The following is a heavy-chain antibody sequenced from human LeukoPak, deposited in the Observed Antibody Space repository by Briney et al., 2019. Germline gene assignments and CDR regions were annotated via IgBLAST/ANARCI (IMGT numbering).Heavy chain of an antibody. D-gene: IGHD1-26*01. CDR2: IYYSGST. CDR3: ARHRFPGRGQKTGAFDY. CDR1: GGSISSGGYY. J-gene: IGHJ4*02. Sequence: SQTLSLTCTVSGGSISSGGYYWSWIRQHPGKGLEWNGNIYYSGSTNYNPSLKSRATISVDTSKNQFSLKLSSVTAADTAVYYCARHRFPGRGQKTGAFDYWGQGTLVTVSS. V-gene: IGHV4-31*03.